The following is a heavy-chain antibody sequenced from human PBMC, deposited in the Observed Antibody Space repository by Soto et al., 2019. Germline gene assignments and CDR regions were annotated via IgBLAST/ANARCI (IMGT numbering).Heavy chain of an antibody. CDR1: GYSFTSYW. CDR3: ARRAVNFAFDI. V-gene: IGHV5-51*01. J-gene: IGHJ3*02. Sequence: XSLKISCKGSGYSFTSYWISWVLQMPGKGLEWMGIIYPGDSDTRYSPSFQGQVTISADKSISTAYLQWSSLKASDTAMYYCARRAVNFAFDIWGQGTMVTVSS. CDR2: IYPGDSDT.